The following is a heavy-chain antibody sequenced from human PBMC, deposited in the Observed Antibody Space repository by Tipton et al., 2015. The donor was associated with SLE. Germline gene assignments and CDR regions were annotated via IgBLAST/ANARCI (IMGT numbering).Heavy chain of an antibody. CDR2: ISSSGSTI. V-gene: IGHV3-11*01. CDR1: GFTFSDYY. Sequence: SLRLSCAASGFTFSDYYMSWIRQAPGKGLEWVSYISSSGSTIYYADSVKGRFTISRDNAKNSLYLQMNSLRAEDTAVYYCARDSKQQPTRDRHWYFDLWGRGTLVTVSS. J-gene: IGHJ2*01. D-gene: IGHD6-13*01. CDR3: ARDSKQQPTRDRHWYFDL.